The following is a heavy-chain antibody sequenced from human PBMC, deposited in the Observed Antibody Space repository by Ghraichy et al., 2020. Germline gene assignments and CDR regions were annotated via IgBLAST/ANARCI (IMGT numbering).Heavy chain of an antibody. CDR3: ARVSDYGDFRMGPFDY. V-gene: IGHV1-69*13. CDR1: GGTFSSYA. J-gene: IGHJ4*02. Sequence: SVKVSCKASGGTFSSYAISWVRQAPGQGLEWMGGIIPIFGTANYAQKFQGRVTITADESTSTAYMELSSLRSEDTAVYYCARVSDYGDFRMGPFDYWGQGTLVTVSS. D-gene: IGHD4-17*01. CDR2: IIPIFGTA.